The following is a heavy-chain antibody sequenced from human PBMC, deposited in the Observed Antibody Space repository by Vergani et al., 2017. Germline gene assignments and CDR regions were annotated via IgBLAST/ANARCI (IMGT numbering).Heavy chain of an antibody. CDR1: GFTFIIHA. CDR3: AKVGRSEVTGTFGAFDI. D-gene: IGHD6-19*01. J-gene: IGHJ3*02. CDR2: LSASDRRT. Sequence: EVQLLESGGDLVQPGGSLRLSCAASGFTFIIHAMSWVRQAPGQGLEWVSTLSASDRRTHYADSVKGRFTISRDNSKNTLFLHMNSLRPEDTAVYYCAKVGRSEVTGTFGAFDIWGQGTMVTVSS. V-gene: IGHV3-23*01.